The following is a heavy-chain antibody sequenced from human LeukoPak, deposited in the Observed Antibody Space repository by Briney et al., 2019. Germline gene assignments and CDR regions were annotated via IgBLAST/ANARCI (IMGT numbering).Heavy chain of an antibody. Sequence: ASVKVSCKASGYTFTGYYIHGGRQAPGQGLEWMAWVSPRTGATKCAQKFQGRVTVTRDTSLRPAYMELSGLGSAAPALYYCPRTHNTENYGLPGAFDYWGQGTQVTVSA. V-gene: IGHV1-2*02. CDR3: PRTHNTENYGLPGAFDY. CDR1: GYTFTGYY. CDR2: VSPRTGAT. J-gene: IGHJ4*02. D-gene: IGHD4-17*01.